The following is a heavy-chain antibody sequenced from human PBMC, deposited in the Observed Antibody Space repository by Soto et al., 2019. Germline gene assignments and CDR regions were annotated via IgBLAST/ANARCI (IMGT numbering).Heavy chain of an antibody. V-gene: IGHV5-10-1*01. CDR1: GYSFTSYW. D-gene: IGHD3-10*01. CDR2: IDPSDSYT. Sequence: GESLKISCKGSGYSFTSYWISWVRQMPGKGLEWMGRIDPSDSYTNYSPSFQGHVTISADKSISTAYLQWSSLKASDTAMYYCARSHYYGSGSYYYGMDVWGQVNTFT. J-gene: IGHJ6*02. CDR3: ARSHYYGSGSYYYGMDV.